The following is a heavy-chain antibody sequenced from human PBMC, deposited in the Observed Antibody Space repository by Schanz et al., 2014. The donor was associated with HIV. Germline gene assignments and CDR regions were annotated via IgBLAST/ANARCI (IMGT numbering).Heavy chain of an antibody. Sequence: EVQLVESGGGMVQPGRSLRLSCAASGFTFDDYAMHWVRQAPGKGLEWVSGISWNSGSIGYADYVRGRFTISRDNAKNSLYLQMNSLRAEDTALYYCAKDRITGTAPPNYGMDVWGQGTTVTVSS. V-gene: IGHV3-9*01. J-gene: IGHJ6*02. CDR1: GFTFDDYA. D-gene: IGHD1-20*01. CDR3: AKDRITGTAPPNYGMDV. CDR2: ISWNSGSI.